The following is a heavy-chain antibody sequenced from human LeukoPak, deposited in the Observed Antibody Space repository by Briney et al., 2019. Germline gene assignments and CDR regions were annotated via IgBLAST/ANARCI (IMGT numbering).Heavy chain of an antibody. CDR3: AKYYYGSGSPIDY. J-gene: IGHJ4*02. D-gene: IGHD3-10*01. Sequence: PSETLSLTCTVSGGSISSYYWSWIRQPPGKGLEWIGYIYYSGSTNYNPSLKSRVTISVDTSKNQFSLKLSSVTAADTAVYYCAKYYYGSGSPIDYWGQGTLVTVSS. CDR2: IYYSGST. CDR1: GGSISSYY. V-gene: IGHV4-59*01.